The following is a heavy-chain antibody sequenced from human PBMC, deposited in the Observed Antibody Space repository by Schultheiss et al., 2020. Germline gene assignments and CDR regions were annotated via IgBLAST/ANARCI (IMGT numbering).Heavy chain of an antibody. D-gene: IGHD4-17*01. J-gene: IGHJ6*02. CDR3: ARVGGDYGDYEGYGMDV. CDR1: GYTFTSYD. Sequence: ASVKVSCKASGYTFTSYDINWVRQATGQGLEWMGWMNPNSGNTGDAQKFQEEVTMTRNTSISTAYMELSSLRSEDTAVYYCARVGGDYGDYEGYGMDVWGQGTTVTVS. CDR2: MNPNSGNT. V-gene: IGHV1-8*01.